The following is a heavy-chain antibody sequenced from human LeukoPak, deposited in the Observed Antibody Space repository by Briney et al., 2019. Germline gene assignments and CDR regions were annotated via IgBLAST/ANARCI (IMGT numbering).Heavy chain of an antibody. V-gene: IGHV3-48*04. J-gene: IGHJ4*02. D-gene: IGHD6-19*01. CDR1: GFTFSSYS. CDR3: ASAGAGVLRTFDY. CDR2: ISSSSSTI. Sequence: PGGSLRLSCAASGFTFSSYSMNWVRQAPGKGLEWVSYISSSSSTIYYADSVKGRFTISRDNAKNSLYLQMNSLRAEDTAVYYCASAGAGVLRTFDYWGQGTLVTVSS.